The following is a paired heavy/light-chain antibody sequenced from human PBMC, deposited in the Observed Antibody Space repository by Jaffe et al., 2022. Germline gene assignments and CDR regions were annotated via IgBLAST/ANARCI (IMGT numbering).Light chain of an antibody. CDR3: QQANSFPPFT. CDR1: QGISSW. V-gene: IGKV1-12*01. CDR2: AAS. Sequence: DIQMTQSPSSVSASVGDRVTITCRASQGISSWLAWYQQKPGKAPKLLIYAASSLQSGVPSRFSGSGSGTDFTLTISSLQPEDFATYYCQQANSFPPFTFGPGTKVDIK. J-gene: IGKJ3*01.
Heavy chain of an antibody. J-gene: IGHJ4*02. D-gene: IGHD6-19*01. CDR3: AKNFDFVGSGWPRGYFDY. V-gene: IGHV3-9*01. Sequence: EVQLVESGGGLVQPGRSLRLSCAASGFTFDDYAMHWVRQAPGKGLEWVSGISWNSGSIGYADSVKGRFTISRDNAKNSLYLQMNSLRAEDTALYYCAKNFDFVGSGWPRGYFDYWGQGTLVTVSS. CDR1: GFTFDDYA. CDR2: ISWNSGSI.